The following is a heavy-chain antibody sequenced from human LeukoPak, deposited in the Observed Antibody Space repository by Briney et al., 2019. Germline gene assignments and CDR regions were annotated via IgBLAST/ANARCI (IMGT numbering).Heavy chain of an antibody. V-gene: IGHV1-2*02. Sequence: GASVKVSCKASGYTFTDYYMHWVRQAPGQGFEWMGWINPNTGGTNYAQSFQGRVTKTRDTSISTAYMELSGLRSDDTAVYYCASYPRYSSSPPFDYWGQGTLVTVSS. CDR2: INPNTGGT. CDR3: ASYPRYSSSPPFDY. D-gene: IGHD6-6*01. CDR1: GYTFTDYY. J-gene: IGHJ4*02.